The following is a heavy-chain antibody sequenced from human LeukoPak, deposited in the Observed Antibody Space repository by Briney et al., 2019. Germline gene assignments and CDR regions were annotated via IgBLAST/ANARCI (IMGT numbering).Heavy chain of an antibody. CDR2: ISYDGSNK. CDR3: AGWPDSSSPTDY. CDR1: GFTFSSYA. V-gene: IGHV3-30-3*01. D-gene: IGHD6-13*01. Sequence: GGSLRLSCAASGFTFSSYAMHWVRQAPGKGLEWVAVISYDGSNKYYADSVKGRFTISRDNSKNTLYLQMNSLRAEDTAVYYCAGWPDSSSPTDYWGQGTLVTVSS. J-gene: IGHJ4*02.